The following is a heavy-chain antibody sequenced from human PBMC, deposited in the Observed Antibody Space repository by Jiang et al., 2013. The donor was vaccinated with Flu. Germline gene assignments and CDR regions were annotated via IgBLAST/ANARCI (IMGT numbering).Heavy chain of an antibody. D-gene: IGHD6-13*01. CDR1: GFTFSDYY. CDR2: ISSSSSYT. Sequence: VQLVESGGGLVKPGGSLRLSCAASGFTFSDYYMSWIRQAPGKGLEWVSYISSSSSYTNYADSVKGRFTISRDNAKNSLYLQMNSLRAEDTAVYYCARDKGIAAAGTYSYYFDYWGQGTLVTVSS. J-gene: IGHJ4*02. V-gene: IGHV3-11*06. CDR3: ARDKGIAAAGTYSYYFDY.